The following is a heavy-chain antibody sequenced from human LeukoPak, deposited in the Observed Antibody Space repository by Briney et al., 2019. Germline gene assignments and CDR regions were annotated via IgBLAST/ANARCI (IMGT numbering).Heavy chain of an antibody. CDR2: MYYSGVT. D-gene: IGHD2-21*02. J-gene: IGHJ4*02. CDR3: ARRSFCAGDCLCLDY. Sequence: SETLSLTCIVSGGSLTSNNYFWGWIRQSPGKGLEWLGSMYYSGVTYYSPSFKSRVTMSLDTSNNQFSLRLNSVTAADTAVYYCARRSFCAGDCLCLDYWGQGILVTVSS. CDR1: GGSLTSNNYF. V-gene: IGHV4-39*01.